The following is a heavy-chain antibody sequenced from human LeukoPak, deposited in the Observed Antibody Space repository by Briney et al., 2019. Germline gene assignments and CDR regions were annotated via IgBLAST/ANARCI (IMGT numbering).Heavy chain of an antibody. V-gene: IGHV4-39*01. D-gene: IGHD3-22*01. Sequence: KPSETLSLTCTVSGGSISSSSYWWGWIRQPPGKGLEWIANIYYSGSTHYNPSLKSRVTISIEKSKNQFYLKLRSVTAADTAVYYCARKYYESSGYYPWNFDYWGQGTLVTVSS. CDR1: GGSISSSSYW. CDR2: IYYSGST. J-gene: IGHJ4*02. CDR3: ARKYYESSGYYPWNFDY.